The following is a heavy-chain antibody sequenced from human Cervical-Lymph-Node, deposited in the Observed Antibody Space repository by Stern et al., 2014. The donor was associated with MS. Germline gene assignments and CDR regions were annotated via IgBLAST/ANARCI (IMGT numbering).Heavy chain of an antibody. D-gene: IGHD6-19*01. CDR2: ISTNTGDP. CDR3: ARPNDSSGLFDQ. Sequence: VHLGESGSELKKPGASVKVSCKASGYTFNNYAMNWVRQAPGQGLEWMGWISTNTGDPDYAQGFTGRFVFSMDTSVSTAYLQITSLKAEDTAVYYCARPNDSSGLFDQWGQGTLVTVSS. J-gene: IGHJ5*02. CDR1: GYTFNNYA. V-gene: IGHV7-4-1*02.